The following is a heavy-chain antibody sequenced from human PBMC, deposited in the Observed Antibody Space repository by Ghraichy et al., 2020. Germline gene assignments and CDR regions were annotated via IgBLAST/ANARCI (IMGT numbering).Heavy chain of an antibody. CDR2: IDPSDSYT. CDR3: ARHPGGYCSGGSCYSF. CDR1: GYSFTSYW. J-gene: IGHJ4*02. Sequence: GESLNISCKGSGYSFTSYWISWVRQMPGKGLERMGRIDPSDSYTNYSPSFQGHVTISADKSISTAYLQWSSLKASDTAMYYCARHPGGYCSGGSCYSFWGQGTLVTVSS. V-gene: IGHV5-10-1*01. D-gene: IGHD2-15*01.